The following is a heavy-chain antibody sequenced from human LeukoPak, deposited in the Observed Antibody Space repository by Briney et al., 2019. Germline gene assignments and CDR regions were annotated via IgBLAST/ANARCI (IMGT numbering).Heavy chain of an antibody. CDR3: ARGIVVVPAAIEAYYFDY. CDR2: ITASGSST. Sequence: GGSLRLSCAASGFTFSSYGMSWVRQAPGKGLEWVSGITASGSSTYYADSVKGRFTISRDNAKNSLYLQMNSLRAEDTAVYYCARGIVVVPAAIEAYYFDYWGQGTLVTVSS. D-gene: IGHD2-2*01. J-gene: IGHJ4*02. V-gene: IGHV3-21*01. CDR1: GFTFSSYG.